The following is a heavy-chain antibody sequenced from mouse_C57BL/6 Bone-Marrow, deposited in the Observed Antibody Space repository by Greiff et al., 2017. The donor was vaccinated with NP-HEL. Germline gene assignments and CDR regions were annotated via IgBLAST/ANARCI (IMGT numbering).Heavy chain of an antibody. D-gene: IGHD4-1*01. CDR1: GFTFSDYY. V-gene: IGHV5-16*01. CDR2: INYDGSST. J-gene: IGHJ2*01. CDR3: ARDGTGFDY. Sequence: EVKLMESEGGLVQPGSSMKLSCTASGFTFSDYYMAWVRPVPEKGLEWVANINYDGSSTYYLDSLKSRFILSRDNAKNILYLQMSSLKSEDTATYYCARDGTGFDYWGQGTTLTVSS.